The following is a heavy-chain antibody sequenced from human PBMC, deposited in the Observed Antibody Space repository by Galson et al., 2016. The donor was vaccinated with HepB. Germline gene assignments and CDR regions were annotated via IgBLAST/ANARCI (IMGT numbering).Heavy chain of an antibody. CDR2: INQDGNGR. J-gene: IGHJ3*02. CDR3: VSGYTSGI. Sequence: SLRLSCAASGFVFSAYWLSWVRQSPGKGLEWVASINQDGNGRYYVDFAKGRFIISRDNARASLSLQMHSLRVDDTSIYSCVSGYTSGIWGPGTMVIVSS. V-gene: IGHV3-7*01. D-gene: IGHD6-25*01. CDR1: GFVFSAYW.